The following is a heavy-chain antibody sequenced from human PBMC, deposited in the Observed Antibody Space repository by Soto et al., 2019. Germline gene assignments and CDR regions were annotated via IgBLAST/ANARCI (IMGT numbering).Heavy chain of an antibody. V-gene: IGHV4-31*03. CDR2: IYYSGDI. CDR1: GGSVSSGGYY. D-gene: IGHD2-2*01. CDR3: ASQAPPYCISTRCYDWFDP. Sequence: QVQLQESGPGLVKPSQTLSLTCTVSGGSVSSGGYYWNWIRQPPGKGLEWIGYIYYSGDIYYSPSLKSRVTISLDTSKNQFSLKLNSVTAADTAVYYCASQAPPYCISTRCYDWFDPWGQGTLVTVSS. J-gene: IGHJ5*02.